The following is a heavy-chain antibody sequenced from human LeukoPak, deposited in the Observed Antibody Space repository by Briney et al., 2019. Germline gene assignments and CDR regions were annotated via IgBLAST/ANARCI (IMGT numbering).Heavy chain of an antibody. D-gene: IGHD6-13*01. V-gene: IGHV3-74*01. CDR3: ARADSSSWYVYYFDY. CDR1: GFTFSSYW. Sequence: GGSLRLSCAASGFTFSSYWMHWVRQAPGKGLVWVSRINSDGSSTSYADFVKGRFTISRDNAKNTLYLQMNSLRAEDTAVYYCARADSSSWYVYYFDYWGQGTLVTVSP. J-gene: IGHJ4*02. CDR2: INSDGSST.